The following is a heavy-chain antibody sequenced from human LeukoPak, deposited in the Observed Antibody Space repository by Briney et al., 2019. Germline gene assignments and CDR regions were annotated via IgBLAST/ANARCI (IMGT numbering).Heavy chain of an antibody. V-gene: IGHV1-2*02. CDR3: ARGYCSSSCSFDP. CDR2: INPNSGGT. D-gene: IGHD2-2*01. CDR1: GYTFTGYY. Sequence: ASVKVSCKASGYTFTGYYMHWVRQAPGQGLEWMGWINPNSGGTNYAQKFQGRVTMTRDTSISTAYMELSRLRFDDTAVYYCARGYCSSSCSFDPWGQGTLVTVSS. J-gene: IGHJ5*02.